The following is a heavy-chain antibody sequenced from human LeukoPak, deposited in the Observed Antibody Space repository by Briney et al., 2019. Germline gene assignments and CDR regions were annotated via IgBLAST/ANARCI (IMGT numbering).Heavy chain of an antibody. V-gene: IGHV3-23*01. D-gene: IGHD3-22*01. Sequence: GGSLRLSCAASGFTFSSYAMSWVRQAPGEGLEWVSAISGSGGSTYYADSVKGRFTITRDNSKNTLNLQMNSLRAEDTAVYYCAKDPQSYYDSSGYSIWGQGTMVTVSS. J-gene: IGHJ3*02. CDR1: GFTFSSYA. CDR2: ISGSGGST. CDR3: AKDPQSYYDSSGYSI.